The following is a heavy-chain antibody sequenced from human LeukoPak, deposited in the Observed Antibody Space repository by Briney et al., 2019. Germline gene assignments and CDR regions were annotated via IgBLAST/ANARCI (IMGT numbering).Heavy chain of an antibody. CDR1: GYTFTSYG. CDR3: ARDGLLWFGEGGVDI. Sequence: ASVKVSCKASGYTFTSYGISWVRQAPGQGLEWMGWISAYNGNTNYAQKPQGRVTMTTDTSTSTAYMELRSLRSDDTAVYYCARDGLLWFGEGGVDIWGQGTMVTVSS. D-gene: IGHD3-10*01. J-gene: IGHJ3*02. CDR2: ISAYNGNT. V-gene: IGHV1-18*01.